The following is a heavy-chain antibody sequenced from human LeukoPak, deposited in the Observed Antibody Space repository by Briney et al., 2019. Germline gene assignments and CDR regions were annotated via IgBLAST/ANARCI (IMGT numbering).Heavy chain of an antibody. V-gene: IGHV4-61*08. CDR2: IYYSGST. Sequence: SETLSLTCAVSGGSISSGGYSWSWIRQPPGKGLEWIGYIYYSGSTNYNPSLKSRATISVDTSKNQFSLKLSSVTAADTAVYYCARHTPLLLLQQLVRAGAFDIWGQGTMVTVSS. J-gene: IGHJ3*02. CDR3: ARHTPLLLLQQLVRAGAFDI. CDR1: GGSISSGGYS. D-gene: IGHD6-13*01.